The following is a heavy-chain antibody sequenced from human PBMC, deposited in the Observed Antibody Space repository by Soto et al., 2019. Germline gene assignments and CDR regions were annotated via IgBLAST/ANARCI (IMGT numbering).Heavy chain of an antibody. V-gene: IGHV1-69*01. CDR1: GGSFSTYA. Sequence: QVHLVQSGAEVKKPGSSVRVSCKASGGSFSTYAFNWVRLAPGQGLEWLGGIITFFGAAMYAQKFRGRVTIIADELTTTAYMELSGLRSDDTAVYYCARGGKERFRGPGMDVWGQGTAVTVS. CDR2: IITFFGAA. D-gene: IGHD2-21*01. J-gene: IGHJ6*02. CDR3: ARGGKERFRGPGMDV.